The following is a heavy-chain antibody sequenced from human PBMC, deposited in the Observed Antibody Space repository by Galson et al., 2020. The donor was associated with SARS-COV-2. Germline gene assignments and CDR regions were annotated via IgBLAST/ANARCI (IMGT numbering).Heavy chain of an antibody. CDR3: ARGGPSSTGADYYYYYMDV. D-gene: IGHD1-26*01. J-gene: IGHJ6*03. V-gene: IGHV1-8*01. CDR1: GYTFTSYD. Sequence: ASVKVSCKASGYTFTSYDINWVRQATGQGLEWMGWMNPNSGNTGYAQKFQGRVTMTRNTSISTAYMELSSLRSEDTAVYYCARGGPSSTGADYYYYYMDVWGKGTTVTVSS. CDR2: MNPNSGNT.